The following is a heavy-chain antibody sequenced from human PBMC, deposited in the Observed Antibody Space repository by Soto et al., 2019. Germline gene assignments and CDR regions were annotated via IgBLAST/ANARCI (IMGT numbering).Heavy chain of an antibody. CDR2: ISAYNGNT. Sequence: GESLKISCKASGYTFTSYGISWVRQAPGQGLEWMGWISAYNGNTNYAQKLQGRVTMTTDTTTSTAYMELRSLRSDDTAVYYCAGCSSTSCYWFDPWGQGTLVTVSS. J-gene: IGHJ5*02. V-gene: IGHV1-18*01. CDR1: GYTFTSYG. CDR3: AGCSSTSCYWFDP. D-gene: IGHD2-2*01.